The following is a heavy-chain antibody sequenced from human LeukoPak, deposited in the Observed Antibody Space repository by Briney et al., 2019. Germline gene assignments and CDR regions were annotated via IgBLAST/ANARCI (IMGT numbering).Heavy chain of an antibody. J-gene: IGHJ4*02. Sequence: GGSLRLSCAASGFPPDTYWMSWVRQAPGEGLEWVASIKEDGSEKYYVDSVKGRFTISRDNAKNSLYLQMNTLRADDTAVYYCARVDTAMPSPSFDCWGQGTLVTVSS. V-gene: IGHV3-7*03. CDR2: IKEDGSEK. CDR1: GFPPDTYW. D-gene: IGHD5-18*01. CDR3: ARVDTAMPSPSFDC.